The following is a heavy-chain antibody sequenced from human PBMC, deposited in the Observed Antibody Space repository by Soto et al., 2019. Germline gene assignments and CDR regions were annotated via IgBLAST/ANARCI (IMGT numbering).Heavy chain of an antibody. V-gene: IGHV3-23*01. J-gene: IGHJ4*02. CDR3: AKVPVGATGRFDY. CDR1: GFTFSSYA. D-gene: IGHD1-26*01. CDR2: ISGSGGST. Sequence: GSLRLSCAASGFTFSSYAMSWVRQAPGKGLEWVSAISGSGGSTYYADSVRGRFTISRDNSKNTLYLQMNSLRAEDTAVYYCAKVPVGATGRFDYWGQGTLVTVSS.